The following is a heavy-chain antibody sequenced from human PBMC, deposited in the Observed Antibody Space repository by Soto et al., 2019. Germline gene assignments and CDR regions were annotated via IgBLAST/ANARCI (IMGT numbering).Heavy chain of an antibody. V-gene: IGHV1-18*01. CDR1: GYTFTSYG. CDR2: ISAYNGNT. D-gene: IGHD2-2*01. Sequence: QVQLVQSGAEVKKPGASVKVSCKASGYTFTSYGISWVRQAPGQGLAWMGWISAYNGNTNYAQKLQGRVTMTTDTSTSTAYMELRSLRSDDTAVYYCAREMGYCSSTSCRPSYYYYGMEVWGQGTTVTVSS. CDR3: AREMGYCSSTSCRPSYYYYGMEV. J-gene: IGHJ6*02.